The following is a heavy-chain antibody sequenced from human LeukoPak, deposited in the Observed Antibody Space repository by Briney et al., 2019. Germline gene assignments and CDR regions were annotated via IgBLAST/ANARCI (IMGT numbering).Heavy chain of an antibody. CDR2: IRYDGNDE. V-gene: IGHV3-30*02. J-gene: IGHJ4*02. CDR1: GFTFSDYG. Sequence: GGSLRLSCAAPGFTFSDYGMHWVRQAPAPGLEWVAFIRYDGNDEYYADSVKGRFTVSRDNSKKTLYLQMNSLKPEDTAVYYCVKDQATNWGQGTLVTVSS. CDR3: VKDQATN.